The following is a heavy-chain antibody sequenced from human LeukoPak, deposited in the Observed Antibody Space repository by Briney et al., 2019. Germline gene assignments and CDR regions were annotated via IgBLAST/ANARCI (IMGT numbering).Heavy chain of an antibody. V-gene: IGHV4-59*08. CDR3: ARHVDSSGPNFDY. CDR1: GGSFSGYY. Sequence: PSETLSLTCAVYGGSFSGYYWSWIRQPPGKGLEWIGYIYYSGSTNYNPSLKSRVTISVDTSENQFSLKLSSVTAADTAVYYCARHVDSSGPNFDYWGQGTLVTVSS. CDR2: IYYSGST. J-gene: IGHJ4*02. D-gene: IGHD3-22*01.